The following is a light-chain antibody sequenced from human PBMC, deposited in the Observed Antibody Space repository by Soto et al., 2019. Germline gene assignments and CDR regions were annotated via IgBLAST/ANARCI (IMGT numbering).Light chain of an antibody. CDR2: DVS. Sequence: QSALTQPASVSGSPGQSITISCTGTSSDVGGYNYVSWYQQHPGKAPKLMIYDVSNRPSGVSNRFSGSKSGNTASLTISGLQAEDEADYYCISYTTRSTLYVVFGGGTKLTVL. J-gene: IGLJ2*01. CDR3: ISYTTRSTLYVV. V-gene: IGLV2-14*01. CDR1: SSDVGGYNY.